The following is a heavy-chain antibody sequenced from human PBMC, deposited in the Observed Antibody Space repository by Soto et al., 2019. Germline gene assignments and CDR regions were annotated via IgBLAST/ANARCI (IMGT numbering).Heavy chain of an antibody. J-gene: IGHJ4*02. CDR1: GFSLSTSGVG. V-gene: IGHV2-5*02. CDR2: IYWDDDK. D-gene: IGHD6-19*01. Sequence: QITLKESGPTLVKPTQTLTLTCTFSGFSLSTSGVGVGWIRQPPGKALEWLALIYWDDDKHSSPSLKSRLTITKDTTKNQVVLTMTNMDPVDTATYYCAHKAAGGGYFDFWGQGTLVTVSS. CDR3: AHKAAGGGYFDF.